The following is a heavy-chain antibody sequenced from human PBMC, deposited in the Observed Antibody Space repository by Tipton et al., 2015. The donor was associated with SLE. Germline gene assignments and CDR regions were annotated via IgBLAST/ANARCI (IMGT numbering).Heavy chain of an antibody. CDR1: GGSISSSSYY. Sequence: GLVKPSETLSLTCTVSGGSISSSSYYWGWIRQPPGKGLEWIGRIYTSGSTNYNPSLKSRVTISVDTSKNQFSLKLSSVTAADTAVYYCARPTVRGYFDYWGQGTLVTVSS. D-gene: IGHD1-26*01. CDR3: ARPTVRGYFDY. CDR2: IYTSGST. V-gene: IGHV4-61*05. J-gene: IGHJ4*02.